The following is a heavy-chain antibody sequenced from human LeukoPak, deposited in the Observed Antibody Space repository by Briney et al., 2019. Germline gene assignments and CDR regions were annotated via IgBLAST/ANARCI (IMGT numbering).Heavy chain of an antibody. CDR2: IYYSGRT. J-gene: IGHJ4*02. D-gene: IGHD6-13*01. Sequence: SETLSLTCTVSGGSISSSRYYWGWIRQPPGKGPEWIGSIYYSGRTYYNPSLKSRVTISVDTSKNQFSLKLSSVTAADTAVYYCARAFSPKVNSSLDYWVQGTLVTVSS. CDR3: ARAFSPKVNSSLDY. V-gene: IGHV4-39*07. CDR1: GGSISSSRYY.